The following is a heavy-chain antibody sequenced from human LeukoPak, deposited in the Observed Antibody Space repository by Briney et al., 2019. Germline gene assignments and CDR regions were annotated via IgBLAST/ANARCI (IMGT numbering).Heavy chain of an antibody. J-gene: IGHJ4*02. CDR2: INHSGST. CDR3: ARDSSSWYYFDY. CDR1: SGSFSGYY. D-gene: IGHD6-13*01. V-gene: IGHV4-34*01. Sequence: PSETLSLTCAVYSGSFSGYYWSWSRQPPGKGLEWIGEINHSGSTNYNPSLKSRVTISVDTSKNQFSLKLSSVTAADTAVYYCARDSSSWYYFDYWGQGTLVTVSS.